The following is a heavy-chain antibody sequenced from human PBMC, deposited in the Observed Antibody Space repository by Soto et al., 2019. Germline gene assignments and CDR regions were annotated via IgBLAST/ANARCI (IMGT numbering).Heavy chain of an antibody. J-gene: IGHJ6*02. CDR2: IKQDGSEK. CDR1: GFTFSSYW. CDR3: ARDLEGTSERITIFGVVNPLYGMDV. Sequence: PGGSLRLSCAASGFTFSSYWMSWVRQAPGKGLEWVANIKQDGSEKYHVDSVKGRFTISRDNAKNSLYLQMNSLRAEDTAVYYCARDLEGTSERITIFGVVNPLYGMDVWGQGTTVTVSS. D-gene: IGHD3-3*01. V-gene: IGHV3-7*05.